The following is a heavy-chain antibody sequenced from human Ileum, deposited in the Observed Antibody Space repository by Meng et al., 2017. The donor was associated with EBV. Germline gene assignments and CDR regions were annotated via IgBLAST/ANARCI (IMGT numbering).Heavy chain of an antibody. V-gene: IGHV4-4*02. CDR1: GGSIRRSDW. Sequence: QLLLPASGPALVKPSEILYLTCAVSGGSIRRSDWWSWVRQPPGKGLEWIGETSHSGSTNYSPSLKSRVTISLDKSKNQLSLKLNSVTAADTAVYYCASSDYYRSDYWGQGTLVTVSS. CDR2: TSHSGST. D-gene: IGHD3-22*01. CDR3: ASSDYYRSDY. J-gene: IGHJ4*02.